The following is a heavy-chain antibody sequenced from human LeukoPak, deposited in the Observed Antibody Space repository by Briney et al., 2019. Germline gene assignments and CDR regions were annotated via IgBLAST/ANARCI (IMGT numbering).Heavy chain of an antibody. D-gene: IGHD3-9*01. V-gene: IGHV3-23*01. J-gene: IGHJ4*02. CDR3: AKCGIRYFSYFDY. CDR2: ISGSGGST. CDR1: GFTFSSYA. Sequence: GGSLRLSCAASGFTFSSYAMSWVRQAPGKGLEWVSAISGSGGSTYYADSVKGRFTISRDNSKNTLYLQMNSLRAEDTAVYFRAKCGIRYFSYFDYWGQGTLVTVSS.